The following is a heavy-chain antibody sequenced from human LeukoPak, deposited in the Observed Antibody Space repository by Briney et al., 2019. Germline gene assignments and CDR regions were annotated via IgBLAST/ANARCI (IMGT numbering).Heavy chain of an antibody. V-gene: IGHV3-30*04. Sequence: GGSLRLSCAASGFTFSSYAMHWVRQAPGKGLEWVAVISYDGSNKYYADSVKGRFTISRDNSKNTLYLQMNSLRAEDTAVYYCAREFSSGWLNFYYFDYWGQGTLVTVSS. CDR1: GFTFSSYA. CDR3: AREFSSGWLNFYYFDY. CDR2: ISYDGSNK. J-gene: IGHJ4*02. D-gene: IGHD6-19*01.